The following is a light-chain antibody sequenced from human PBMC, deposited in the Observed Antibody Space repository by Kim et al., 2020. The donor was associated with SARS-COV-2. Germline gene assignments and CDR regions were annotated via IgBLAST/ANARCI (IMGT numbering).Light chain of an antibody. Sequence: PGESATLPCRASQSVSSSYLAWYQQKPGQAPRLLIYGASSRATGIPDRFSGSGSGTDFTLTISRLEPEDFAVYYCQQYGSSPPITFGQGTRLEIK. CDR1: QSVSSSY. CDR2: GAS. V-gene: IGKV3-20*01. J-gene: IGKJ5*01. CDR3: QQYGSSPPIT.